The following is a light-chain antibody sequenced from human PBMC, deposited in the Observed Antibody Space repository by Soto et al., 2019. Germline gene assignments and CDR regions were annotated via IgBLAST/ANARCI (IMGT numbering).Light chain of an antibody. Sequence: IVLTQSPGTLSLSPGERATLSCRASQSVSSSYLAWYQQKPGQAPRLLIYGASSRATGIPDRFSGSGSGTEFTLTISRLEPEDFAVFYCQQYGSSPRTFGQGTKVE. J-gene: IGKJ1*01. CDR3: QQYGSSPRT. V-gene: IGKV3-20*01. CDR2: GAS. CDR1: QSVSSSY.